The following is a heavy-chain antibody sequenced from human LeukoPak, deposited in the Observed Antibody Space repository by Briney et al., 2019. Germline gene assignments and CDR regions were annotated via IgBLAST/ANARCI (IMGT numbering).Heavy chain of an antibody. CDR1: GYSFTSYW. Sequence: GESLKISCKGSGYSFTSYWIGWVRQMPGKGLEWMGNIYPGDSNTRYSPSFKGQVTISADKSISTAYLKWSSLKASDTAMYYCARHTTYCSSTSCHRGETYYYYGMDVWGKGTTVTVSS. V-gene: IGHV5-51*01. CDR3: ARHTTYCSSTSCHRGETYYYYGMDV. CDR2: IYPGDSNT. J-gene: IGHJ6*04. D-gene: IGHD2-2*01.